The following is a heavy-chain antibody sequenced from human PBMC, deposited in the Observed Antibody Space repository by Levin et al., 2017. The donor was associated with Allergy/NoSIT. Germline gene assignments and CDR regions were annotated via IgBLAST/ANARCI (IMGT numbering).Heavy chain of an antibody. CDR2: ISDDGYKK. D-gene: IGHD5-12*01. Sequence: GGSLRLSCAASGFTFSSYGMHWVRQAPGKGLEWVAVISDDGYKKYYADSVKGRFTISRDNSKNTLYLQMNSLRAEDTAVYYCARVLRFYYYYYMDVWGKGTTVTVSS. CDR1: GFTFSSYG. CDR3: ARVLRFYYYYYMDV. J-gene: IGHJ6*03. V-gene: IGHV3-33*01.